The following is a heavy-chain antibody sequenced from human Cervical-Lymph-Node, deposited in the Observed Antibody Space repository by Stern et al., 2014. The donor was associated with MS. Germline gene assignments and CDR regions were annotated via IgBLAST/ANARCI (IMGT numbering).Heavy chain of an antibody. CDR2: IIPVFGAA. J-gene: IGHJ4*02. CDR1: GGTFNNYA. CDR3: ASRDIGYTYGRHDY. D-gene: IGHD2-15*01. V-gene: IGHV1-69*01. Sequence: QVQLVESGAEVRKPGSSVKVSCKASGGTFNNYAISWVRQDRGQGLEWMGGIIPVFGAANYAQEFPGRVTITRAESTSTVHMALNSLNYEDAAMYYYASRDIGYTYGRHDYWGQGTLVTVSA.